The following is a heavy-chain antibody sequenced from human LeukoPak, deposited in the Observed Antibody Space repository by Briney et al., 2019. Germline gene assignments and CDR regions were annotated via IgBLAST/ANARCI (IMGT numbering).Heavy chain of an antibody. CDR1: GYSFTGYY. J-gene: IGHJ4*02. Sequence: ASVKVSCKASGYSFTGYYIHWVRQAPGQGPEWMGWLNPNSGGINYGQKFQDRVTMTRDTSISTAYMELSRLASDDTAVYYCARALSVTTPFDYWGQGSLVTVSS. D-gene: IGHD4-17*01. CDR3: ARALSVTTPFDY. V-gene: IGHV1-2*02. CDR2: LNPNSGGI.